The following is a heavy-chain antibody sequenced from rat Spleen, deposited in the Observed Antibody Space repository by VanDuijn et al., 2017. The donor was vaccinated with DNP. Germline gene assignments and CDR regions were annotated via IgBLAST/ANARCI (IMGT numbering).Heavy chain of an antibody. CDR3: ARWTRYFDY. Sequence: EVQLQESGPGLVKPSQSLSLTCSVTGSSIISNYWAWIRKFPGNKMEYIGHISYSGNTNYNPSLKSRISITRDTSKNHFFLHLNSVTTEDTATYYCARWTRYFDYWGQGVMVTVSS. J-gene: IGHJ2*01. V-gene: IGHV3-1*01. CDR2: ISYSGNT. D-gene: IGHD1-7*01. CDR1: GSSIISNY.